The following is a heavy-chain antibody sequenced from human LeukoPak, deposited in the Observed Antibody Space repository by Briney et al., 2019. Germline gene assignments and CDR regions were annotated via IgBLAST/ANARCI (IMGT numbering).Heavy chain of an antibody. V-gene: IGHV4-59*08. CDR2: IYYSGST. D-gene: IGHD6-6*01. CDR3: ARLEAYSSSSGGWFDP. J-gene: IGHJ5*02. Sequence: IRQPPGKGLEWIGYIYYSGSTNYNPSLKSRVTISVDTSKNQFSLKLSSVTAADTAVYYCARLEAYSSSSGGWFDPWGQGTLVSVSS.